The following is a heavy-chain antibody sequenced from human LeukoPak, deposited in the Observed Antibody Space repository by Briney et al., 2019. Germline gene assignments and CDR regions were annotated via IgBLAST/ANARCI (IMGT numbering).Heavy chain of an antibody. J-gene: IGHJ6*03. D-gene: IGHD3-10*01. V-gene: IGHV1-69*13. CDR3: ARATDYYGSGITTYYYYMDV. CDR1: GGTFSSYA. Sequence: ASVKVSCKASGGTFSSYAISWVRQAPGQGLEWMGGIIPIFGTANYAQKFQGRVTITADESTSTAYMELSSLRSEDTAVYYCARATDYYGSGITTYYYYMDVWGKGTTVTISS. CDR2: IIPIFGTA.